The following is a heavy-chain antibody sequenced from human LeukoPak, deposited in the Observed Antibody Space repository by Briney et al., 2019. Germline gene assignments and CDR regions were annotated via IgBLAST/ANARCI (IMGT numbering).Heavy chain of an antibody. D-gene: IGHD4-17*01. CDR3: ARETTVTTELVTAPPYYFDY. CDR1: GFTFSDYY. J-gene: IGHJ4*02. V-gene: IGHV3-11*01. CDR2: ISSSGSTI. Sequence: SGGSLRLSCAASGFTFSDYYMSWIRQAPGKGLEWVSYISSSGSTIYYADSVKGRFTISRDNAKNSLYLQMNSLRAEDTAVYYCARETTVTTELVTAPPYYFDYWGQGTLVTVPS.